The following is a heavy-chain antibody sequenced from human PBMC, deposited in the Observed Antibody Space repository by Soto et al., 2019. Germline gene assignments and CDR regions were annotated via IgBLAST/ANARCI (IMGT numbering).Heavy chain of an antibody. CDR3: ETRITVFGLLMPPFDP. CDR1: CGSSDGSG. J-gene: IGHJ5*02. D-gene: IGHD3-3*01. V-gene: IGHV4-34*01. CDR2: INHTGGT. Sequence: SETHSLPWTVDCGSSDGSGWSWIRKPPGKGLEWIGEINHTGGTHYNPSLKSRATMSVETSKNQFSLRLSSVTAADTAIYYCETRITVFGLLMPPFDPWGEGTQVTGSS.